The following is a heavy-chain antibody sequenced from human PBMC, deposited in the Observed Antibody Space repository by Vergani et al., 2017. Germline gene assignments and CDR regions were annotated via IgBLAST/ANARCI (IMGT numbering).Heavy chain of an antibody. J-gene: IGHJ3*02. CDR3: AKFVVVPAADAFDI. CDR1: GFTFSSYG. D-gene: IGHD2-2*01. V-gene: IGHV3-30*18. CDR2: ISYDGSNK. Sequence: QVQLVESGGGVVQPGRSLRLSCAASGFTFSSYGMHWVRQAPGKGLEWVAVISYDGSNKYYADSVKGRLTISRDNSKNTLYLQMNSLRAEDTAVYYCAKFVVVPAADAFDIWGQGTMVTVSS.